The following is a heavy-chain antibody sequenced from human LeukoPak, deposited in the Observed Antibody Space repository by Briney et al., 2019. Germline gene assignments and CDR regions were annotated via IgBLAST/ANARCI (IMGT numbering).Heavy chain of an antibody. J-gene: IGHJ4*02. CDR2: IYHSGST. D-gene: IGHD5-18*01. Sequence: KPSETLSLTCAVSGGSISSSNWWSWVRQPPGKGLEWIGEIYHSGSTNYNPSLKSRVTISVDKSKNQFSLKLSSVTAADTAVYYCARDGLRGYSYGHRGPYYFDYWGQGTLVTVSS. CDR3: ARDGLRGYSYGHRGPYYFDY. CDR1: GGSISSSNW. V-gene: IGHV4-4*02.